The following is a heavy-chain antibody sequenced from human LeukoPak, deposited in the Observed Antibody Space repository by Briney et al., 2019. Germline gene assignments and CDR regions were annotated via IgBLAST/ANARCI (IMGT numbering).Heavy chain of an antibody. CDR3: ARGPRGSYHYFDY. V-gene: IGHV1-69*01. J-gene: IGHJ4*02. D-gene: IGHD1-26*01. Sequence: GASVKVSFEASGGTFSSYAISWVRQAPGQGLEWMGGIIPIFGTANYAQKFQGRVTITADESTSTAYMELSSLRSEDTAVYYCARGPRGSYHYFDYWGQGTLVTVSS. CDR1: GGTFSSYA. CDR2: IIPIFGTA.